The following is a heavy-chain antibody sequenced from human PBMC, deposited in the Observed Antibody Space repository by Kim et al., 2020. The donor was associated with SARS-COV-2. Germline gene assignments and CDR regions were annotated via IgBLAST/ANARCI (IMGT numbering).Heavy chain of an antibody. CDR2: ISYDGSNK. D-gene: IGHD5-12*01. CDR1: GFTFSSYA. V-gene: IGHV3-30-3*01. J-gene: IGHJ4*02. Sequence: GGSLRLSCAASGFTFSSYAMHWVRQAPGKGLEWVAVISYDGSNKYYADSVKGRFTISRDNSKNTLYLQMNSLRAEDTAVYYCARDYGSGYDLDYWGQGTLVTVSS. CDR3: ARDYGSGYDLDY.